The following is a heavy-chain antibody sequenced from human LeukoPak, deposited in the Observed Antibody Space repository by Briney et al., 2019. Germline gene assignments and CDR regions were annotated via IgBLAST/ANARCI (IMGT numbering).Heavy chain of an antibody. CDR1: GFTFSSHA. CDR2: ISGSGGST. J-gene: IGHJ3*02. D-gene: IGHD1-26*01. Sequence: PGRSLRLSCAASGFTFSSHAMSWVRQAPGKGLEWVSGISGSGGSTYYADSVKGRFTISRDNSKNTLYVQMNSLRVEDTAVYYCAKDRQVGLDAFDIWGQGTMVTVSS. V-gene: IGHV3-23*01. CDR3: AKDRQVGLDAFDI.